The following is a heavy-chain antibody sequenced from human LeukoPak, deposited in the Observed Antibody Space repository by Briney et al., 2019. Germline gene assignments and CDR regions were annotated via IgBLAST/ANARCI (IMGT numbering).Heavy chain of an antibody. V-gene: IGHV1-2*02. Sequence: ASVKVSCKASGYTFTNDGVSWVRQAPGRGLEWVGWINPNSGGTNYAQKFQGRVTMTRDTSISTAYMELSRLRSDDTAVYYCARLLGYCSSTSCYGNWFDPWGQGTLVTVSS. D-gene: IGHD2-2*01. CDR1: GYTFTNDG. J-gene: IGHJ5*02. CDR3: ARLLGYCSSTSCYGNWFDP. CDR2: INPNSGGT.